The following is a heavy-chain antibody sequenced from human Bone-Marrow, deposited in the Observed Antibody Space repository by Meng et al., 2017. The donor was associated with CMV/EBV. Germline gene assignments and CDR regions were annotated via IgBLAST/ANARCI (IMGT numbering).Heavy chain of an antibody. CDR3: AKDHRMTNYGMDV. CDR2: IRYDGSNK. J-gene: IGHJ6*02. D-gene: IGHD2-8*01. CDR1: GFTFSSYG. Sequence: GESLKISWAASGFTFSSYGMHWVRQAPGKGLEWVAFIRYDGSNKYYADSVKGRFTISRDNSKNTLYLQMNSLRAEDTAVYYCAKDHRMTNYGMDVWGQGTTVTVSS. V-gene: IGHV3-30*02.